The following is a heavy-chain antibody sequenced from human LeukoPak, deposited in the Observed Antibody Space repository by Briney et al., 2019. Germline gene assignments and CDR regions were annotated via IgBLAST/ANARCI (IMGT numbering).Heavy chain of an antibody. CDR3: ARDRLSVYDSSGGSPYYYYYMDV. CDR1: GFTFSSYW. J-gene: IGHJ6*03. V-gene: IGHV3-7*01. CDR2: IKQDGSEK. Sequence: PGGSLRLSCAASGFTFSSYWMCCVRQAPGKGLEWVANIKQDGSEKYNVDSVKGRFTMSRDNAKNSLYLQMNSLRAEDTAVYYCARDRLSVYDSSGGSPYYYYYMDVWGKGTTVTVSS. D-gene: IGHD3-22*01.